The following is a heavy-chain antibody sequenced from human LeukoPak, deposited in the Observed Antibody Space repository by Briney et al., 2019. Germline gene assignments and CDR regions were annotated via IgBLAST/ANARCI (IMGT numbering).Heavy chain of an antibody. V-gene: IGHV3-73*01. Sequence: PGGSLRLSCAASGFTFSGSAMHWVRQASGKGLEWVGRIRSRANSYATAYAASVKGRFTISRDDSKNTAYLQMNSLKTEDTAVYYCTTWHSYGSYYYYYYYMDVWGKGTTVTVSS. CDR3: TTWHSYGSYYYYYYYMDV. CDR1: GFTFSGSA. CDR2: IRSRANSYAT. D-gene: IGHD5-18*01. J-gene: IGHJ6*03.